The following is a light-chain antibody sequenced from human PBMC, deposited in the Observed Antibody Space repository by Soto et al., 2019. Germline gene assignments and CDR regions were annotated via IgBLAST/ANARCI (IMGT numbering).Light chain of an antibody. CDR1: SSDVGGYNY. V-gene: IGLV2-14*01. CDR2: GVT. Sequence: QSALTQPASVSGSPGQSITISCTGTSSDVGGYNYVSWYQQHPGIAPKLLIYGVTNRPSVVSTRFSGSKSGNADSLTISELQAEYEADYLCISYTSASTLLYLFGTGTQLTV. J-gene: IGLJ1*01. CDR3: ISYTSASTLLYL.